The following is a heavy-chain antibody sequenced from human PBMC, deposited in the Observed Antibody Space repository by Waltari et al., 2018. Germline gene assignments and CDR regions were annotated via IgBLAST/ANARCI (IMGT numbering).Heavy chain of an antibody. CDR3: ARVSLRDYYYGMDV. CDR2: IYRGGGT. CDR1: ELIVSSNY. J-gene: IGHJ6*02. Sequence: EVQLVETGGGLIQPGGSLKISCAASELIVSSNYMSWVRQAPGKGLEGVSVIYRGGGTHYAGSVKGRFTISRDNSKNTLHLQMNSLRAEDTAVYYCARVSLRDYYYGMDVWGQGTTVTVSS. V-gene: IGHV3-53*02.